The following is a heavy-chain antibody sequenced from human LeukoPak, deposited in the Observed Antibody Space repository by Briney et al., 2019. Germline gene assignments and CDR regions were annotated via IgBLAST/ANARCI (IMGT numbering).Heavy chain of an antibody. CDR2: ISAYNGNT. J-gene: IGHJ4*02. V-gene: IGHV1-18*01. D-gene: IGHD3-3*01. CDR3: ARDVYDFWSGPPDY. Sequence: ASVKVSXKASGYTFTSYGISWVRQAPGQGLEWMGWISAYNGNTNYAQKLQGRVTMTTDTSTSTAYMELRSLRSDDTAVYYCARDVYDFWSGPPDYWGQGTLVTVSS. CDR1: GYTFTSYG.